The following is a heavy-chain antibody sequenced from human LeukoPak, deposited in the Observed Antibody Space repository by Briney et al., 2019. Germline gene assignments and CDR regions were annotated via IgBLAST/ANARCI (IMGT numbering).Heavy chain of an antibody. V-gene: IGHV1-18*01. CDR2: ISAYNGNT. CDR3: AAEGGTTTYNWFDP. D-gene: IGHD4-17*01. J-gene: IGHJ5*02. CDR1: GYTFTSYG. Sequence: GASVKVSCKASGYTFTSYGISWVRQAPGQGLEWMGWISAYNGNTNYAQKLQGRVTMTTDTSTSTAYMELSRLRSDDTAVYYCAAEGGTTTYNWFDPWGQGTLVTVSS.